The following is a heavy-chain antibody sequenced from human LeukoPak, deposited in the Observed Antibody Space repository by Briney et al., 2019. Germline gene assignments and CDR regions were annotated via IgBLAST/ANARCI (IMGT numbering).Heavy chain of an antibody. D-gene: IGHD3-10*01. V-gene: IGHV3-49*03. CDR1: GFTFGDYA. CDR3: TRGGWFGELGDFDY. CDR2: IRSKAYGGTT. Sequence: GGSLRLSCTASGFTFGDYAMSWFRQAPGKGLEWVGFIRSKAYGGTTEYAASVKGRFTISRDESKSIAYLQMNSLKTEDTAVYYCTRGGWFGELGDFDYWGQEPWSPSPQ. J-gene: IGHJ4*01.